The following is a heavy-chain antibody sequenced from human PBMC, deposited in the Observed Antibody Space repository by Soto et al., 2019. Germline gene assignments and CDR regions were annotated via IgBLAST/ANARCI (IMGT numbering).Heavy chain of an antibody. V-gene: IGHV5-51*01. Sequence: PGESLKISCKGSGYSFTSYWIGWVRQMPGKGLECMGFIYPGDSDTTYSPSFQGHVTISADKYSSTAYLQWSSLKASDTAMYYCARVDSSGCSEYWGQGTLVTGSS. CDR3: ARVDSSGCSEY. J-gene: IGHJ4*02. D-gene: IGHD6-25*01. CDR1: GYSFTSYW. CDR2: IYPGDSDT.